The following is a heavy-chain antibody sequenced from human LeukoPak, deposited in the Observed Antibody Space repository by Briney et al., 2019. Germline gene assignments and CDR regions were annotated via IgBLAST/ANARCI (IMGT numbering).Heavy chain of an antibody. CDR3: ARRMAVAGTSPFDY. V-gene: IGHV3-74*01. Sequence: GGSLRLSCAAPGFTFSRHWMHWVRQAPGKGLVWVSRINNDGSTTIYADSVKGRFTISRDNAKNTLYLQMSSLRAEDTAVYYCARRMAVAGTSPFDYWGQGTLVTVSS. D-gene: IGHD6-19*01. J-gene: IGHJ4*02. CDR2: INNDGSTT. CDR1: GFTFSRHW.